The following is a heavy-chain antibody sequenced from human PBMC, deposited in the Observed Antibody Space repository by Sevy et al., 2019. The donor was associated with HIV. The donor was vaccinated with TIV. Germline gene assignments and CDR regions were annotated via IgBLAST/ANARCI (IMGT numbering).Heavy chain of an antibody. D-gene: IGHD5-12*01. J-gene: IGHJ4*02. CDR2: INYSGST. V-gene: IGHV4-61*01. CDR3: ARVRGGYSGFGGFDY. CDR1: GGSVSSGSYY. Sequence: SETLSLTCTVSGGSVSSGSYYWSWIRQPPGKGLEWIGYINYSGSTNHNPSLKRRVTISVDTSKNQFSLKLNSVTAADTAVYYCARVRGGYSGFGGFDYWGQGTLVTVSS.